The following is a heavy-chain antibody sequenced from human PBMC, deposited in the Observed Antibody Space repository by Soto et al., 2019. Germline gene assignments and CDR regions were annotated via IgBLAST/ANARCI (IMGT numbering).Heavy chain of an antibody. V-gene: IGHV3-23*01. CDR3: AKDLPSSSYGDLYDY. CDR2: ISGSGGST. CDR1: GFTFSSYA. Sequence: GGSLRLSCAASGFTFSSYAMNWVRQAPGKGLEWVTGISGSGGSTNYADSVKGRFTISRDNSKNTLYLQMNSLRAEDTAVYYCAKDLPSSSYGDLYDYWGQGTLVTVSS. J-gene: IGHJ4*02. D-gene: IGHD4-17*01.